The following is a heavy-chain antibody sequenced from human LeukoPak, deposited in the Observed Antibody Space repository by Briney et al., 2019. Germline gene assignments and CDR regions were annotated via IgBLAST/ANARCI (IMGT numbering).Heavy chain of an antibody. V-gene: IGHV1-18*01. CDR1: GYSFTSYG. CDR2: ISAYNSNT. Sequence: PGESLKISCKGSGYSFTSYGISWVRQAPGQGLEWMGWISAYNSNTNYAQKLQGRVTMTTDTSTSTAYMELRSLRSDDTAVYYCTRDLGPVLRYFDWLLPPPLGYWGQGTLVTVSS. D-gene: IGHD3-9*01. CDR3: TRDLGPVLRYFDWLLPPPLGY. J-gene: IGHJ4*02.